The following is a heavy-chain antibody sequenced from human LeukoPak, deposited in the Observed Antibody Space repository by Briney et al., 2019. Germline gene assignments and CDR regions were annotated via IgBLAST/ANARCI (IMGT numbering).Heavy chain of an antibody. CDR1: GGSFSGYY. CDR2: INHSGST. CDR3: ARYAPRRWLVQTPPTGGYYYYMDV. D-gene: IGHD6-19*01. V-gene: IGHV4-34*01. Sequence: SETLSLTCAVYGGSFSGYYRSWIRQPPGKGLEWIGEINHSGSTNYNPSLKSRVTISVDTSKNQFSLKLSSVTAADTAVYYCARYAPRRWLVQTPPTGGYYYYMDVWGKGTTVTISS. J-gene: IGHJ6*03.